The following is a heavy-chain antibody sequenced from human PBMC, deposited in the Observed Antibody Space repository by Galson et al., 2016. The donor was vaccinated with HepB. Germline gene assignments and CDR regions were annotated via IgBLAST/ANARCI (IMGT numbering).Heavy chain of an antibody. V-gene: IGHV3-9*01. D-gene: IGHD3-22*01. CDR3: ARDPYPWLSKYYSDY. J-gene: IGHJ4*02. CDR1: GFTFDDHA. CDR2: INWISGTV. Sequence: SLRLSCAASGFTFDDHAMHWVRHAPGKGLEWVAGINWISGTVFYADSVKGRFTISRDNNKNSVYLQMDTLSVEDTAFYFCARDPYPWLSKYYSDYWGQGALVTVSS.